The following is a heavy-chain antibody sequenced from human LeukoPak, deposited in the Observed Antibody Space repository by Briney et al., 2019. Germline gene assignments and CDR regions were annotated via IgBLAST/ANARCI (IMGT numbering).Heavy chain of an antibody. V-gene: IGHV3-21*01. Sequence: GGSLRLSCAASGFTFSSYSMNWVRQAPGKGLEWVSSISSSSSYIYYADSVKGRFTISRDNAKNSLYLQMNSLRAEDTAVYYCAKGILNSRNLPCVMDVWGQGTTVTVSS. J-gene: IGHJ6*02. CDR1: GFTFSSYS. CDR3: AKGILNSRNLPCVMDV. D-gene: IGHD1-14*01. CDR2: ISSSSSYI.